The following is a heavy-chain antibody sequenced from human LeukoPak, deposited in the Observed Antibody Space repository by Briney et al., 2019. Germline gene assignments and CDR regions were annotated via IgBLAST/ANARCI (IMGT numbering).Heavy chain of an antibody. CDR3: ASYREAYDLYPHGLDV. CDR2: IYASGNT. V-gene: IGHV4-61*02. CDR1: GASVSTTAYF. J-gene: IGHJ3*01. Sequence: SETLSLTCSVSGASVSTTAYFWNWIRQPAGEGLEWIGRIYASGNTHYNPSLKSRVAMSLDTSKNQFSLTMNSVTAADSAVYFCASYREAYDLYPHGLDVWGRGTVVTVSS. D-gene: IGHD5-24*01.